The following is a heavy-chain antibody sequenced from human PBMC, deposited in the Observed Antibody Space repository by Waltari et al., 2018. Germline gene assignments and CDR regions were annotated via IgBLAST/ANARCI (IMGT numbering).Heavy chain of an antibody. CDR2: MFASGDT. D-gene: IGHD6-19*01. J-gene: IGHJ2*01. V-gene: IGHV4-4*07. Sequence: QVQLQESGPGLVQPSETLSLTCTVSGASINSYYWSWIRQPAGKGLEWIGRMFASGDTNYNPALNGRVTMSLDTSKNQVSLTLTSVTAADTAVYYCVRDFSGNWLVFFDLWGRGTLVTVAS. CDR1: GASINSYY. CDR3: VRDFSGNWLVFFDL.